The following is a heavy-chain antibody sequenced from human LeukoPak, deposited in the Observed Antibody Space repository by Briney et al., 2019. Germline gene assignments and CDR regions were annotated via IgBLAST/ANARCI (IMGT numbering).Heavy chain of an antibody. CDR2: IYYSGST. Sequence: SETLSLTCTVSGGSISSYYWSWIRQPPGKGLEWIGYIYYSGSTNYNPSLKSRVTISVDTSKNQFSLKLSSVTAADTAVYYCARERRGGYNYYYYYGMDVWGQGTTVTVSS. V-gene: IGHV4-59*01. D-gene: IGHD5-24*01. CDR1: GGSISSYY. CDR3: ARERRGGYNYYYYYGMDV. J-gene: IGHJ6*02.